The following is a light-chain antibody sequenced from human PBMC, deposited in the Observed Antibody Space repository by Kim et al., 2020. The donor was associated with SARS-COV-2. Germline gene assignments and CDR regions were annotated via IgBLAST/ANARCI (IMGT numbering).Light chain of an antibody. CDR2: RDR. J-gene: IGLJ2*01. CDR1: KIGNKK. CDR3: QVWDSNTVV. V-gene: IGLV3-9*01. Sequence: VAVGQTARITCGGNKIGNKKVHWYQQKPGQAPVMVIYRDRNRASGIPERFSGSNSGNTATLTISGAQAGDEADYYCQVWDSNTVVFGGGTQLTVL.